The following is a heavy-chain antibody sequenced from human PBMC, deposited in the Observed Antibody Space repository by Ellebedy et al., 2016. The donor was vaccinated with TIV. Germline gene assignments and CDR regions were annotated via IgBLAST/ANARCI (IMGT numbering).Heavy chain of an antibody. Sequence: PGGSLRLSCAASGFTFRSYAMSWVRQAPGKGLEWVSAISGSGGSTYYADSVKGRFTISRDNSKNTLYLQMNSLRAEDTAVYYCARDRGTTMTVSDYWGQGTLVTVSS. CDR2: ISGSGGST. CDR1: GFTFRSYA. V-gene: IGHV3-23*01. J-gene: IGHJ4*02. D-gene: IGHD3-22*01. CDR3: ARDRGTTMTVSDY.